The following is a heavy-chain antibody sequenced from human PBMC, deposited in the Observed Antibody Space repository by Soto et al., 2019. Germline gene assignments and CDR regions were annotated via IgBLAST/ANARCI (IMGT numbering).Heavy chain of an antibody. V-gene: IGHV4-59*01. CDR2: IYYSGST. J-gene: IGHJ4*02. CDR3: ARRYGASLDY. Sequence: PSETLSLTCTVSGGSISSYCWSWIRLPPGKELEWIGYIYYSGSTNYNPSLKSRVTISVDTSKNQFSLKLSSVTAADTAVYYCARRYGASLDYWGQGTLVTVSS. D-gene: IGHD4-17*01. CDR1: GGSISSYC.